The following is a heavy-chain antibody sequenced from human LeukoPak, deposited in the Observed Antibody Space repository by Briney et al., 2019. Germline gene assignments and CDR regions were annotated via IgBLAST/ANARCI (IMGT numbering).Heavy chain of an antibody. CDR2: IRNRPYSYTT. V-gene: IGHV3-72*01. Sequence: GGSLRLSCAASGFTFSDHYMDWVRHQAPGKGLEWVGRIRNRPYSYTTEYAASVKGRFTISRDDSKNSLYLQMNSLKSEDAAVYYCANIGGDSSGYYYESTNFDYWGQGTLVTVSS. CDR1: GFTFSDHY. CDR3: ANIGGDSSGYYYESTNFDY. D-gene: IGHD3-22*01. J-gene: IGHJ4*02.